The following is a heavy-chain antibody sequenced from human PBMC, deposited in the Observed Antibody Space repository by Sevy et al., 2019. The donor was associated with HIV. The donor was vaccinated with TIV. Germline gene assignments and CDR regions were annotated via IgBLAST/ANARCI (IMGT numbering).Heavy chain of an antibody. CDR2: ISSSGSPI. Sequence: GGSLRLSCAASGFTFSSYEMNWVRQAPGKGLELISYISSSGSPIYYAVSVKGRCTISRDNAKNSLYLQMNSLRVEDTALYYFVRVDAYYDKGLDPWGQGTLVTVSS. D-gene: IGHD3-16*01. CDR1: GFTFSSYE. CDR3: VRVDAYYDKGLDP. V-gene: IGHV3-48*03. J-gene: IGHJ5*02.